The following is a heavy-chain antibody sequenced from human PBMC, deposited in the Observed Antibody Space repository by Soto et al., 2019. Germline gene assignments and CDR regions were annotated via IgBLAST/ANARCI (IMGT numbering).Heavy chain of an antibody. CDR3: AIYTAMRAFEY. V-gene: IGHV4-30-4*01. CDR1: GGSISSGDYY. CDR2: IYYSGSS. Sequence: QVQLQESGPGLVKPSQTLSLTCTVSGGSISSGDYYWSWIRQPPGKGLEWIGYIYYSGSSYYIPSLKTLLTTSVDTSKDQFSLKLSSVTAADTAMYYCAIYTAMRAFEYWGQGTMVTVSS. D-gene: IGHD5-18*01. J-gene: IGHJ4*02.